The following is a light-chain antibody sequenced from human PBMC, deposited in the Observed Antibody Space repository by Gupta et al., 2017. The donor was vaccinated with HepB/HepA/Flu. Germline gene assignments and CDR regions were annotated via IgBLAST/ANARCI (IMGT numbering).Light chain of an antibody. CDR2: DVS. Sequence: QSALTQPAAVSGSPGQSITISCTGTSSDIGAYKSFSWYQQHPGKAPQLMIYDVSYRPSGISNRFSGSKSGNTASLTISGLQAEDEADYYCSSYVNTNTVFGGGTKLTVL. V-gene: IGLV2-14*01. CDR3: SSYVNTNTV. J-gene: IGLJ3*02. CDR1: SSDIGAYKS.